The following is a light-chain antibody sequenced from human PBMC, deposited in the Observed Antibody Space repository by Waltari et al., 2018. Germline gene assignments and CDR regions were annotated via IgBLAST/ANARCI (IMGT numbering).Light chain of an antibody. Sequence: QSALTQPRSVSGSPGQSVTISCTGTSSDVGGYNYVSWYQQHPNTAPKVMSYDVTKRPSGVPDRFSGSKSGSTASLTISGLQAEDEADYYCCSYAGSYTRWVFGGGTKLTVL. V-gene: IGLV2-11*01. CDR3: CSYAGSYTRWV. CDR2: DVT. CDR1: SSDVGGYNY. J-gene: IGLJ3*02.